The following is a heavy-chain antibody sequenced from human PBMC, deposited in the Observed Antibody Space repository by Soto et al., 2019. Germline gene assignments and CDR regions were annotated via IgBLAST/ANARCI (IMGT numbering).Heavy chain of an antibody. V-gene: IGHV3-21*01. J-gene: IGHJ4*02. CDR1: GFTFSSYS. D-gene: IGHD1-1*01. CDR2: ISSSSSYI. CDR3: ATQEGERLERLRHDY. Sequence: GGSLRLSCAASGFTFSSYSMNWVRQAPGKGLEWVSSISSSSSYIYYADSVKGRFTISRDNAKNSLYLQMNSLRAEDTAVYYCATQEGERLERLRHDYWGQGTLVTVSS.